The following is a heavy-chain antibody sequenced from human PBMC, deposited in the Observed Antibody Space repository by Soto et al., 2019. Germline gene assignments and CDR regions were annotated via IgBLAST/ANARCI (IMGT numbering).Heavy chain of an antibody. D-gene: IGHD3-3*01. CDR3: ARDRITTRGDAFDL. CDR2: IIPIPDIT. V-gene: IGHV1-69*08. CDR1: GGTFSTYI. Sequence: QVQLVQSGAEVRKPGSSVKVSCKAPGGTFSTYIISWVRQAPGQGLEWMGRIIPIPDITNYAQKLQGRVTITSDRTTSKSYLELTSLKSEDTAVYYCARDRITTRGDAFDLWGQGTMVTVSS. J-gene: IGHJ3*01.